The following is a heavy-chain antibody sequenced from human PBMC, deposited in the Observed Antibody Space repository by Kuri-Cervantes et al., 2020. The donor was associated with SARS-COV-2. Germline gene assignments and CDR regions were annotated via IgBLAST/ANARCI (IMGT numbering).Heavy chain of an antibody. Sequence: GGSLRLSCAASGFTFSGSAMHWVRQAPGKGLEWVAVISYDGSNKYYADSVKGRFTISRDNSKNTLYLQMNSLRAEDTAVYYCARVWVPAAAGNIFDYWGQGTLVTVSS. CDR1: GFTFSGSA. J-gene: IGHJ4*02. V-gene: IGHV3-30-3*01. CDR2: ISYDGSNK. CDR3: ARVWVPAAAGNIFDY. D-gene: IGHD6-13*01.